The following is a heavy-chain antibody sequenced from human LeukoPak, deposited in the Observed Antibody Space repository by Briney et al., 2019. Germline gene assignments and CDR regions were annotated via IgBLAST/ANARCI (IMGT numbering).Heavy chain of an antibody. Sequence: GGSLRLSCAASGFTFSNAWMSWVRQAPGKGLEWVGRIKSKTDGGTTDYAAPVKGRFTISRDDSKNTLYLQMNSLTPEDTAIYYCAKEGPYDSSTVRLDFWGQGTLVAVSS. CDR1: GFTFSNAW. V-gene: IGHV3-15*01. CDR2: IKSKTDGGTT. CDR3: AKEGPYDSSTVRLDF. D-gene: IGHD3-16*01. J-gene: IGHJ4*02.